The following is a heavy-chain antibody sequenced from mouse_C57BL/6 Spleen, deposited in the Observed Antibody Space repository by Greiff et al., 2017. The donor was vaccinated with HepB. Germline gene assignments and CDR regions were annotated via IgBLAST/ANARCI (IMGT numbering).Heavy chain of an antibody. D-gene: IGHD1-1*01. CDR2: ISNLAYSI. J-gene: IGHJ2*01. CDR1: GFTFSDYG. CDR3: ARQDYYGSSFDFDY. V-gene: IGHV5-15*01. Sequence: EVHLVESGGGLVQPGGSLKLSCAASGFTFSDYGMAWVRQAPRKGPEWVAFISNLAYSIYYADTVTGRFTISRENAKNTLYLEMSSLRSEDTAMYYCARQDYYGSSFDFDYWGQGTTLTVSA.